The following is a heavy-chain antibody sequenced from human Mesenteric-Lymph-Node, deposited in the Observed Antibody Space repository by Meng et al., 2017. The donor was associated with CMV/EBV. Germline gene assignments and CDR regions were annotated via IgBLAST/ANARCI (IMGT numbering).Heavy chain of an antibody. CDR1: GFTFDDYG. CDR2: INWNGGST. Sequence: GGSLRLSCAASGFTFDDYGMSWVRQAPGKGLEWVSGINWNGGSTGYADSVKGRFTISRDNAKNSLYLQMNSLRAEDTALYHCARVSGTMIVVVITTSGWFDPWGQGTLVTVSS. J-gene: IGHJ5*02. CDR3: ARVSGTMIVVVITTSGWFDP. D-gene: IGHD3-22*01. V-gene: IGHV3-20*01.